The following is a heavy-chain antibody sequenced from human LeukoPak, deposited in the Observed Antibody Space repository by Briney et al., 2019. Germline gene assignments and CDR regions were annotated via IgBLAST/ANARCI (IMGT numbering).Heavy chain of an antibody. CDR2: INHSGST. D-gene: IGHD5-18*01. J-gene: IGHJ6*03. CDR3: ARGGRNGYSYCYYYYYMDV. Sequence: PWETLSLTCAVYAGSFSGYYWSWIRQPPGKGLEWIGEINHSGSTNYNPSLKSRVTISVDPSKNQFSLKLSSVTAADTAVYYCARGGRNGYSYCYYYYYMDVWGEGTTVTVSS. CDR1: AGSFSGYY. V-gene: IGHV4-34*01.